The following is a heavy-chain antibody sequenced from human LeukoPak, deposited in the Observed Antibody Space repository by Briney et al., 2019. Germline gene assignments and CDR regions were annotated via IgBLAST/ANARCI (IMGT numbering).Heavy chain of an antibody. CDR1: GFTFDDYA. D-gene: IGHD5-12*01. Sequence: KAGGSLRLSCAASGFTFDDYAMHWVRQAPGKGLEWVSSISSSSSYIYYADSVKGRFTISRDNAKNSLYLQMNSLRAEDTAVYYCARCQNGGGYASGPPDAFDIWGQGTMVTVSS. CDR3: ARCQNGGGYASGPPDAFDI. J-gene: IGHJ3*02. CDR2: ISSSSSYI. V-gene: IGHV3-21*01.